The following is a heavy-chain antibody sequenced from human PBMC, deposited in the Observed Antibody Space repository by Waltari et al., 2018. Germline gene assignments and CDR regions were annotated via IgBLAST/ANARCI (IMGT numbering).Heavy chain of an antibody. J-gene: IGHJ6*02. CDR2: ISSSSSTI. D-gene: IGHD6-13*01. CDR3: ARAQYSSSRYHGMDV. Sequence: EVQLVESGGGLVQPGGSLRLSCAAYGFTFGSYGMNWVRKAPGKGLEWVSYISSSSSTIYYADSVKGRFTISRDNAKNSLYLQMNSLRAEDTAVYYCARAQYSSSRYHGMDVWGQGTTVTVSS. CDR1: GFTFGSYG. V-gene: IGHV3-48*01.